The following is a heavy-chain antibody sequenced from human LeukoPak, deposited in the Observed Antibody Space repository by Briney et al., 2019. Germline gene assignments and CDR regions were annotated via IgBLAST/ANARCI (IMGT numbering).Heavy chain of an antibody. Sequence: SVKVSCKASGGTFSNYTINWVRQAPGQGLEWMGGIIPIFGTPNYAQKFQGRVTITADESTSTAYMELSSLRSEDTAVYYCARSIITGYYYYYYMDVWGKGTTVTISS. J-gene: IGHJ6*03. CDR2: IIPIFGTP. CDR1: GGTFSNYT. V-gene: IGHV1-69*13. D-gene: IGHD3-22*01. CDR3: ARSIITGYYYYYYMDV.